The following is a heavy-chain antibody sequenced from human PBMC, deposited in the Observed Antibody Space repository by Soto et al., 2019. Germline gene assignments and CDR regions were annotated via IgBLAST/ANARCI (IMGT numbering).Heavy chain of an antibody. CDR2: IYTSGST. Sequence: PXETLSLTCTVAGFSISSYYWSWIRQPAGRGLDWIGRIYTSGSTNYNPSLKSRVTMSVDTSKNQFSLKLSSVTAADTAVYYCARGIVVVPGNAFAIWGQETMVTVS. D-gene: IGHD2-2*01. V-gene: IGHV4-4*07. J-gene: IGHJ3*02. CDR1: GFSISSYY. CDR3: ARGIVVVPGNAFAI.